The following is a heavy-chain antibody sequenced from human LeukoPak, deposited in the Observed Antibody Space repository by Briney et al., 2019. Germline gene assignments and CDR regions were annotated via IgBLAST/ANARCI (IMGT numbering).Heavy chain of an antibody. CDR2: IFSNDEK. CDR3: ARMMEDIVVVPAPNWFDP. D-gene: IGHD2-2*01. J-gene: IGHJ5*02. CDR1: VVSLSTARMG. V-gene: IGHV2-26*01. Sequence: ESGPTLVNPTGTLTLTCTVPVVSLSTARMGVSWIRHPPVKALEWFAHIFSNDEKSYSTSLNSRLTISKDTSKSKVVLTMTNMDPVDTATYYCARMMEDIVVVPAPNWFDPWGQGTLVTVSS.